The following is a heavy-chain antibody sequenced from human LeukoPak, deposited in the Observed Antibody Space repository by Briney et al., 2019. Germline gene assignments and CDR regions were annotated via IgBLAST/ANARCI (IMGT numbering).Heavy chain of an antibody. CDR2: INHSGST. CDR1: GGSFSGYY. D-gene: IGHD2-2*01. V-gene: IGHV4-34*01. Sequence: SETLSLTCAVYGGSFSGYYWSWIRQPSGKGLEWIGEINHSGSTNYNPSLKSRVTISVDTSKNQFSLKLSSVTAADTAVYYCARAGIVVVPAAMEYYFDYWGQGTLVIVSS. J-gene: IGHJ4*02. CDR3: ARAGIVVVPAAMEYYFDY.